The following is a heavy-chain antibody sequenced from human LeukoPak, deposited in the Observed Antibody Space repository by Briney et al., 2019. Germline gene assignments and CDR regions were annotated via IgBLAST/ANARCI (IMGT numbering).Heavy chain of an antibody. CDR3: ASVYQHGMDV. CDR2: VNPSSISA. Sequence: GASVKVSCKASGYTVTSYYMHWVRQAPGQGLEWMGIVNPSSISASYAQKFQGRVTMTRDTSTSTVSMELSSLRSDDTAVYYCASVYQHGMDVWGQGTTDTVSS. J-gene: IGHJ6*02. D-gene: IGHD2-2*01. CDR1: GYTVTSYY. V-gene: IGHV1-46*01.